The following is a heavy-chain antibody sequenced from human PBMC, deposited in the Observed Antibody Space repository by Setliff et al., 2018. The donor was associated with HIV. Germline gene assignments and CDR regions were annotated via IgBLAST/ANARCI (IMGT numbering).Heavy chain of an antibody. D-gene: IGHD6-13*01. CDR3: ASSWSRVPYYSLDV. J-gene: IGHJ6*02. CDR1: GHTFTSYD. V-gene: IGHV1-8*01. Sequence: GASVKVSCKASGHTFTSYDINWVRQATGRGLEWMGWMNPNSGNTGYAQKFQGRVTMTRNTSISTAYMELSSLRSEDSAVYYCASSWSRVPYYSLDVWGQGTTVTVSS. CDR2: MNPNSGNT.